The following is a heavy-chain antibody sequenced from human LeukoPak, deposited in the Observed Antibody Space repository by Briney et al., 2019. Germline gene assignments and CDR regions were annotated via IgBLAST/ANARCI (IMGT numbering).Heavy chain of an antibody. CDR2: IYTRGST. Sequence: PSETLSLTCTVSGGSISSYYWSWIRQPAGKGLEWIGRIYTRGSTNYNPSLKSRVTMSVDTSKNQFSLKLSSVTAADTAVYYCARDRPLDFWSGYYIGEDAFDIWGQGTMVTVSS. V-gene: IGHV4-4*07. D-gene: IGHD3-3*01. J-gene: IGHJ3*02. CDR1: GGSISSYY. CDR3: ARDRPLDFWSGYYIGEDAFDI.